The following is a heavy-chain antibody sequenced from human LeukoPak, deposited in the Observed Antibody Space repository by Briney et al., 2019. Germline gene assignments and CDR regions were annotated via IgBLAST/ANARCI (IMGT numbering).Heavy chain of an antibody. CDR2: ISYNGSHQ. CDR3: ATSIRRITISS. CDR1: GFTFSTYA. J-gene: IGHJ4*02. Sequence: GGPLRLSCAASGFTFSTYAMHWVRQAPGKGLEWLTVISYNGSHQYYSDSVRGRFTISRDNSRNSVFLQINRLRPEDTAVYYCATSIRRITISSWGQGTLVTVSS. D-gene: IGHD3-3*01. V-gene: IGHV3-30*04.